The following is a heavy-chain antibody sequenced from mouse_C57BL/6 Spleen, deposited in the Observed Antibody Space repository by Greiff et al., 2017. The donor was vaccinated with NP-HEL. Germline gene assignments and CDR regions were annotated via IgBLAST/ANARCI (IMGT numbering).Heavy chain of an antibody. J-gene: IGHJ4*01. CDR3: TKSYRPYAMDY. V-gene: IGHV1-5*01. Sequence: VQLKQSGTVLARPGASVKMSCKTSGYTFTSYWMHWVKQRPGQGLEWIGAIYPGNSDTSYNQKFKGQAKLTAVTSASTAYMELSSLTNEDSAVYSCTKSYRPYAMDYWGQGTSVTVSS. CDR1: GYTFTSYW. D-gene: IGHD1-3*01. CDR2: IYPGNSDT.